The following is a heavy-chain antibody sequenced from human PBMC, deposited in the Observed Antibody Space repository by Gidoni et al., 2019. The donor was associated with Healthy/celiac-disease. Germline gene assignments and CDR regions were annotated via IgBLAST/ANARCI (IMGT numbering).Heavy chain of an antibody. CDR1: GFTFSAYY. Sequence: QVQLVASGGGLVKPGGSLRLSCAASGFTFSAYYMSWTRQAPGKGLGWVSYISSSGSTIYYADSVKGRFTISRDNAKNSLYLQMNSLRAEDTAVYYCAREVDPATVTTGGVDYWGQGTLVTVSS. D-gene: IGHD4-17*01. J-gene: IGHJ4*02. V-gene: IGHV3-11*01. CDR3: AREVDPATVTTGGVDY. CDR2: ISSSGSTI.